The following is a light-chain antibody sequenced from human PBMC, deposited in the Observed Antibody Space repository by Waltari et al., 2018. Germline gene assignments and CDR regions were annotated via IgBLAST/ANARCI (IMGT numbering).Light chain of an antibody. CDR3: QQYYNWPLT. Sequence: EIVMTQSPATLSVSPGERATLSCRASQSVSSNVAWYQQKPGQAPRPLIHGASTRATGIPARFSGSGSGTEFTLIISSLQSEDFAVYYCQQYYNWPLTFGGGTKVEIK. V-gene: IGKV3-15*01. J-gene: IGKJ4*01. CDR2: GAS. CDR1: QSVSSN.